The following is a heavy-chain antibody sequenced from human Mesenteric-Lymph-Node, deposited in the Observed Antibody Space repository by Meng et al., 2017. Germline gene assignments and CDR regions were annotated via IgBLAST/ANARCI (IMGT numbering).Heavy chain of an antibody. J-gene: IGHJ6*02. CDR2: ISYDGKNQ. D-gene: IGHD4-17*01. CDR1: GFTFNSYG. Sequence: GESLKISCAASGFTFNSYGMHWVRQAPGKGLEWVAVISYDGKNQYYVDSVKGRFTISRDNSKNTLYLQMNSLRPEDTAMYYCARDKGGADYYYGMDVWGQGTTVTVSS. V-gene: IGHV3-30*03. CDR3: ARDKGGADYYYGMDV.